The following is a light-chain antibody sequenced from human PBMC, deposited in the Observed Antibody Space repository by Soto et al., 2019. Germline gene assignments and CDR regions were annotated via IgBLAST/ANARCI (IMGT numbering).Light chain of an antibody. J-gene: IGKJ1*01. V-gene: IGKV2-30*01. Sequence: DVVMTQSPLSLPVTLGQPASISCRSSQSLVYSDGNTYLNWFQQRPGQSPRRLIYAISNRDYGVPDRFIGSGSGTDFTLRISWVEAEDVGIYSCMHHKQWPHTVGQGTKWDIK. CDR2: AIS. CDR1: QSLVYSDGNTY. CDR3: MHHKQWPHT.